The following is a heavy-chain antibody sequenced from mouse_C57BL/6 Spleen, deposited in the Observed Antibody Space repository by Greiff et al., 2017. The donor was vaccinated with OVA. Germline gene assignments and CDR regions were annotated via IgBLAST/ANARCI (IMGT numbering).Heavy chain of an antibody. CDR1: GFTFTSYW. J-gene: IGHJ1*03. V-gene: IGHV1-50*01. CDR2: IAPSDRYS. Sequence: QVQLQQPGAELVQPGASVKLSCKASGFTFTSYWLQWVKQRPGQGLEWIGEIAPSDRYSTYHHKFNVKATLTVHTSTSTAYMQLSSLTSEDSAVYYCARKFLYYYGSSYDLWYFDVWGTGTTVTVSS. D-gene: IGHD1-1*01. CDR3: ARKFLYYYGSSYDLWYFDV.